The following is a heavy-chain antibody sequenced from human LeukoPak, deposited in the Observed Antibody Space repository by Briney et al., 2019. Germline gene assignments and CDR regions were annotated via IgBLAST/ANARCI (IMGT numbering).Heavy chain of an antibody. CDR1: GFTFSSYS. D-gene: IGHD3-22*01. V-gene: IGHV3-21*01. CDR3: ARDLSEYYYDSSGYCVY. Sequence: GGSLRLSCAASGFTFSSYSMNWVRQAPGKGLEWVSSISSSSSYIYYADSVKGRFTISRDNAKNSLYLQMSSLRAEDTAVYYCARDLSEYYYDSSGYCVYWGQGTLVTVSS. CDR2: ISSSSSYI. J-gene: IGHJ4*02.